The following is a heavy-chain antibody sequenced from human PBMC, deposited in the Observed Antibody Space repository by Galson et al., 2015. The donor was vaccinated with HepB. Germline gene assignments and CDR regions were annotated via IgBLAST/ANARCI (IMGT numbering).Heavy chain of an antibody. Sequence: SVKVSCKASGYTFTGYYMHWVRQAPGQGLEWMGWINPNSGGTNYSQKFQGRVTITRDTSASTAYMELSSLRSEDTAVYYCARAPRITGTRGYAFGIWGQGTMVTVSS. CDR2: INPNSGGT. CDR3: ARAPRITGTRGYAFGI. D-gene: IGHD1-20*01. J-gene: IGHJ3*02. CDR1: GYTFTGYY. V-gene: IGHV1-2*02.